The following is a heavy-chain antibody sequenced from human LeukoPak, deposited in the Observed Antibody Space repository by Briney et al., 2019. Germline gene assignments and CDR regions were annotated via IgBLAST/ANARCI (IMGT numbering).Heavy chain of an antibody. Sequence: PGGSLRLSCATSGFTFSDHYMDWVRQAPGKGLEWVARTRTKAKDYTTEYAASVEGRFTVSRDESMHSLYLQMNSLKTEDTAVYYCARGPTVTFNYHYGMDVWGQGTTVTVSS. J-gene: IGHJ6*02. CDR3: ARGPTVTFNYHYGMDV. V-gene: IGHV3-72*01. CDR2: TRTKAKDYTT. D-gene: IGHD4-17*01. CDR1: GFTFSDHY.